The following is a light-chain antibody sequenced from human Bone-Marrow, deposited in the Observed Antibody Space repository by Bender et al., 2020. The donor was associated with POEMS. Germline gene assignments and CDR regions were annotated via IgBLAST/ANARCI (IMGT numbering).Light chain of an antibody. V-gene: IGLV3-1*01. CDR2: HDS. J-gene: IGLJ3*02. Sequence: SYELTQPSSVSVSPGQTATITCSGDTLGDKYVSWYRQEPGQSPTLIIYHDSKRPSGIPDRFSASNSGNSATLTISGAQLVDEADYFCQAWDNSIVMFGGGTQLTVL. CDR1: TLGDKY. CDR3: QAWDNSIVM.